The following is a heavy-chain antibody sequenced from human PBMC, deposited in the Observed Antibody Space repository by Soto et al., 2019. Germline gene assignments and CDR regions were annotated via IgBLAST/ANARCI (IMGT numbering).Heavy chain of an antibody. Sequence: QVQWVQSGGEVKKPGASVKVSCKASGYTFIIYGINWVRQAPGQGLEWMGWISPDNGNTNYAQKLQGRVTMTTDTSTSTAYMELRSLRSDDTAVYYCARALGYSGYAGMDVWGQGTTVTVSS. CDR3: ARALGYSGYAGMDV. CDR1: GYTFIIYG. D-gene: IGHD5-12*01. CDR2: ISPDNGNT. J-gene: IGHJ6*02. V-gene: IGHV1-18*01.